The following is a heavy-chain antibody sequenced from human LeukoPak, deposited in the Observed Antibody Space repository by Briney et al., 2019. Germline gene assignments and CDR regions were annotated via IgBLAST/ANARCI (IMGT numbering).Heavy chain of an antibody. CDR2: ISGSGGST. V-gene: IGHV3-23*01. D-gene: IGHD5-18*01. CDR3: AKTPGGYSCRRPYYFDY. Sequence: GGSLRLSCAASGFTFSSYDMSWFRQAPGKGLEWVSAISGSGGSTYYADSVKGRFTISRDNSKNTLYLQMNSLRAEDTAVYYCAKTPGGYSCRRPYYFDYWGQGTLVTVSS. CDR1: GFTFSSYD. J-gene: IGHJ4*02.